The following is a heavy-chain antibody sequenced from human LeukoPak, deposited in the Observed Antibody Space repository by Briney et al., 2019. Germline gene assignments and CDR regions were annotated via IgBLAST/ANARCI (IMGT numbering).Heavy chain of an antibody. CDR1: GYTFTSYG. V-gene: IGHV1-18*04. Sequence: ASVKVSCKASGYTFTSYGISWVRQAPGQGLEWMGWISAYNGNTNYAQKFQGRVTITADESTSTAYMELSSLRSEDTAVYYCVRGITMVPYYGMDVWGKGTTVTVSS. J-gene: IGHJ6*04. CDR3: VRGITMVPYYGMDV. D-gene: IGHD3-10*01. CDR2: ISAYNGNT.